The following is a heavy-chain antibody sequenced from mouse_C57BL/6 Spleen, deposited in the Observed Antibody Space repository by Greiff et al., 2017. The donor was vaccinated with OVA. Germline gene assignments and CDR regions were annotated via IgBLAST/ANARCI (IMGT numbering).Heavy chain of an antibody. CDR2: IDPEDGDT. Sequence: EVQLQESGAELVRPGASVKLSCTASGFNIKDYYMHWVKQRPEQGLEWIGRIDPEDGDTEYAPKFKGKATMTADTSSNTAYLQLSSLTSEDTAVYYCTPFSTTVYFDYWGQGTTLTVSS. CDR3: TPFSTTVYFDY. CDR1: GFNIKDYY. D-gene: IGHD1-1*01. V-gene: IGHV14-1*01. J-gene: IGHJ2*01.